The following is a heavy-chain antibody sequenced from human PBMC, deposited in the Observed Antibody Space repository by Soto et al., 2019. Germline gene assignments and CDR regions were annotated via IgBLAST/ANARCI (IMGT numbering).Heavy chain of an antibody. J-gene: IGHJ4*02. D-gene: IGHD3-22*01. CDR3: ARTYDSNGYANEFDS. V-gene: IGHV4-59*12. CDR1: GRSITSYY. CDR2: IYDNGIT. Sequence: QVVLQESGPGLVKPSETLSLTCSVSGRSITSYYWSWVRQPPGKGLEWIGYIYDNGITSQNPSLKSRVTRSADTSQNQFSLQLTSVTGADTAVYYCARTYDSNGYANEFDSWGQGILVTVTS.